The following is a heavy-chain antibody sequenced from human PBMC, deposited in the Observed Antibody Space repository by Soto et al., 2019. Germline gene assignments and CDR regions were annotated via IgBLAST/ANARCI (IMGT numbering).Heavy chain of an antibody. Sequence: EVQLVESGGGLVQPGGSLRLSCAASGFTFSTYWMHWIRQVPGKGLEWVARINSDASHTYYADSVKGRFTISRDNAKNTLQLEMNRLRAEDTAVYYCVRDGHCLTTSCYGNWVDPWGQGTLVPVSS. V-gene: IGHV3-74*01. CDR1: GFTFSTYW. J-gene: IGHJ5*02. CDR3: VRDGHCLTTSCYGNWVDP. D-gene: IGHD2-2*01. CDR2: INSDASHT.